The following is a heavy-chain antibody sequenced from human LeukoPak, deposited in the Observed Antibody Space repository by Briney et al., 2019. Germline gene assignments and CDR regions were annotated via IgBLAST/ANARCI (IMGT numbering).Heavy chain of an antibody. Sequence: ASVKVSCKASGYTFTGYYMHWVRQAPGQGLEWMGWINPNRGGTNYAQKFQGRVTMTSDTSISTAYMELSRLRSDDTAVYYCARGRETAMVTEWVYWGQGTLVTVSS. V-gene: IGHV1-2*02. CDR3: ARGRETAMVTEWVY. J-gene: IGHJ4*02. CDR1: GYTFTGYY. D-gene: IGHD5-18*01. CDR2: INPNRGGT.